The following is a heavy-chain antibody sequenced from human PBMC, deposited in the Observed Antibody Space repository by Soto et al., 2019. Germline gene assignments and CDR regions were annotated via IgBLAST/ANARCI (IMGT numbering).Heavy chain of an antibody. J-gene: IGHJ4*02. Sequence: QVQLVESGGDLVKPGGSLRLSCAASGFTFGDYYMSWIRQTPGKGLEWVSYLTPSGHATEYADSVRGRFNISRDNNTTSLYQQMNSLRVEDACVYYYARAIRGYGAYGGYLGQGTLVTVSS. D-gene: IGHD5-12*01. V-gene: IGHV3-11*04. CDR3: ARAIRGYGAYGGY. CDR2: LTPSGHAT. CDR1: GFTFGDYY.